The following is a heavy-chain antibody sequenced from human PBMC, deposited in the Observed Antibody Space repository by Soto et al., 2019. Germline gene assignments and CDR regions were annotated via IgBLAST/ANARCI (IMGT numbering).Heavy chain of an antibody. D-gene: IGHD3-9*01. CDR2: ISAYNGNT. J-gene: IGHJ6*02. CDR3: ARDDYDILTGYYDKDYYSHAMDA. CDR1: GYTFACSG. V-gene: IGHV1-18*01. Sequence: GAPAEASSKASGYTFACSGMRSARQDPGQGLEWMGWISAYNGNTNYAQKLQGRVTMTTDKSTSTAYMELSSLRSEDTAVYYCARDDYDILTGYYDKDYYSHAMDAWGQGTTVTV.